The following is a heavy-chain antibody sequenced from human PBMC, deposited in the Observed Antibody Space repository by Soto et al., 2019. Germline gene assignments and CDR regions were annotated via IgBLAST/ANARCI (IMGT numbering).Heavy chain of an antibody. CDR3: ARDYLRFLEWLLSAPDY. J-gene: IGHJ4*02. V-gene: IGHV3-21*01. CDR1: GFTFSSYS. D-gene: IGHD3-3*01. Sequence: EVQLVESGGGLVKPGGSLRLSCAASGFTFSSYSMNWVRQAPGKGLEWVSSISSSSSYIYYADSVKGRFTISRDNAKNSLYLQMNSLRAEDTAVYYCARDYLRFLEWLLSAPDYWGQGTLVTVSS. CDR2: ISSSSSYI.